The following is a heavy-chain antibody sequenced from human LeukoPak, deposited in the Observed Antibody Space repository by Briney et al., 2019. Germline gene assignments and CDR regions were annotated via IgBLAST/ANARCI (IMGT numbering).Heavy chain of an antibody. Sequence: ASETLSLTCTVSGGSISSSSYYWGWIRQPPGKGLEWIGSIYYSGSTNYNPSLKSRVTISVDTSKNQFSLKLSSVTAADTAVYYCARGPGYYYDSSGYQNPSYYFDYWGQGTLVTVSS. CDR1: GGSISSSSYY. J-gene: IGHJ4*02. D-gene: IGHD3-22*01. CDR3: ARGPGYYYDSSGYQNPSYYFDY. CDR2: IYYSGST. V-gene: IGHV4-39*07.